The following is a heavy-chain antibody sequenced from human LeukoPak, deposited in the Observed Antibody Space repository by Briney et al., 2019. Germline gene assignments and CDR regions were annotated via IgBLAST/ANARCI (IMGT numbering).Heavy chain of an antibody. CDR1: GGSFSGYY. D-gene: IGHD3-22*01. V-gene: IGHV4-34*01. Sequence: PSETLSLTCAVYGGSFSGYYWSWIRQPPGKGLEWIGSFYYSGSTYYNPSLKSRVTISVDTSKNQFSLKLSSVTAADTAVYFCARGPYSYDSSGAFDIWGQGTMVTVSS. CDR3: ARGPYSYDSSGAFDI. J-gene: IGHJ3*02. CDR2: FYYSGST.